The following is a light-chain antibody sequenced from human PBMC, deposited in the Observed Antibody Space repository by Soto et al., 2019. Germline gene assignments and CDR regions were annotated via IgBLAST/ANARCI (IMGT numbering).Light chain of an antibody. CDR1: QSVDRY. CDR3: QQRGKWPTT. CDR2: DEY. V-gene: IGKV3D-20*02. Sequence: EVVLTQSPDTLSLSPGETATLSCRASQSVDRYVAWYQQXLGXDTRLLISDEYSRDNGLGDRFTGSRSAKDFGLTITRLETEDFSAYYCQQRGKWPTTLGKGTKVDI. J-gene: IGKJ2*01.